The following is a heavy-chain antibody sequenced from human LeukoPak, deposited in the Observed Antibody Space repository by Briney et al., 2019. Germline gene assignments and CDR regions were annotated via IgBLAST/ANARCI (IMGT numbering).Heavy chain of an antibody. Sequence: GRSLRLSCTASGLTFSEYAMTWVRQAPGKGLEWVSYISNSGTSGSTIDYADSVKGRFIISRDNAKNSLYLQMNSLRAEDTAVYYCAKDRAAPFTIFGDYFDYWGQGTLVTVSS. D-gene: IGHD3-3*01. CDR3: AKDRAAPFTIFGDYFDY. CDR1: GLTFSEYA. J-gene: IGHJ4*02. CDR2: ISNSGTSGSTI. V-gene: IGHV3-11*01.